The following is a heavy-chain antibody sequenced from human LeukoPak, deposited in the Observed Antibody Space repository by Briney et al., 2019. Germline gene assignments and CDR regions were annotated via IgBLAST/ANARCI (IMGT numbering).Heavy chain of an antibody. D-gene: IGHD6-13*01. J-gene: IGHJ4*02. V-gene: IGHV4-4*07. CDR2: IYTSGST. CDR3: AEDGSIAAAGHDY. CDR1: GGSISSYY. Sequence: SETLSLTCTVSGGSISSYYWSWIRQPAGKGLEWIGRIYTSGSTNYNPSLKSRVSMSVDTSKNQFSLKLTSVTAGDTPGYSVAEDGSIAAAGHDYWGQGTLGTGSS.